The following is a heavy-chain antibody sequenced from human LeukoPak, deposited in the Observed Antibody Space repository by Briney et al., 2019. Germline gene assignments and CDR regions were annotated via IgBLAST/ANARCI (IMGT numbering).Heavy chain of an antibody. V-gene: IGHV4-39*07. CDR3: ARLAAREFDY. D-gene: IGHD2-15*01. CDR1: GGSISSSSYY. Sequence: SETLSLTCTVSGGSISSSSYYWGWIRQPPGKGLEWIGSIYYGGSTYYNPSLKSRVTISVDTSKNQFSLKLSSVTAADTAVYCCARLAAREFDYWGQGTLVTVSS. CDR2: IYYGGST. J-gene: IGHJ4*02.